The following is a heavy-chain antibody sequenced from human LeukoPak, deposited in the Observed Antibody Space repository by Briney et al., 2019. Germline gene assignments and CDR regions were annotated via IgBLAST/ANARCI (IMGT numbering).Heavy chain of an antibody. V-gene: IGHV1-69*01. J-gene: IGHJ4*02. CDR2: IIPIFGTA. CDR1: GGTFSSYA. D-gene: IGHD3-10*01. CDR3: ARDYYGSGSYYKPFDY. Sequence: SVKVSCTASGGTFSSYAISWVRQAPGQGLEWMGGIIPIFGTANYAQKFQGRVTITADESTSTAYMELSSLRSEDTAVYYCARDYYGSGSYYKPFDYWGQGTLVTVSS.